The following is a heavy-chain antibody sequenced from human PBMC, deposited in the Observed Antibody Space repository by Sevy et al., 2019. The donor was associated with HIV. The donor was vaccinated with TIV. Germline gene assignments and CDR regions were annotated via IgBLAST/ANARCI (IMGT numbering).Heavy chain of an antibody. CDR1: EFTFSSYG. CDR2: IWFDGSNT. D-gene: IGHD4-17*01. V-gene: IGHV3-33*01. J-gene: IGHJ4*02. CDR3: ARDLEFYDYGDYGPAFMPDY. Sequence: GGSLRLSCAASEFTFSSYGMHWVRQAPGKGLEWVAVIWFDGSNTYYADSVKGRFTISRDIAKNTLHPQMNSLRAEDTAVYYCARDLEFYDYGDYGPAFMPDYWGQGTLVTVSS.